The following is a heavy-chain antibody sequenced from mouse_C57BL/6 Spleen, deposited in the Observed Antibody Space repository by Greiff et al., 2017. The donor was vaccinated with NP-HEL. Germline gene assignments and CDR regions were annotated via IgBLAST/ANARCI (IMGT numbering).Heavy chain of an antibody. D-gene: IGHD2-1*01. CDR2: IYPGSGNT. CDR3: ASQDYGNYENAMDY. V-gene: IGHV1-66*01. J-gene: IGHJ4*01. CDR1: GYSFTSYY. Sequence: VQLQQSGPELVKPGASVKISCKASGYSFTSYYIHWVKQRPGQGLEWIGWIYPGSGNTKYNEKFKGKATLTADTSSSTAYMQLSSLTSEDSAVYYCASQDYGNYENAMDYWGQGTSVTVSS.